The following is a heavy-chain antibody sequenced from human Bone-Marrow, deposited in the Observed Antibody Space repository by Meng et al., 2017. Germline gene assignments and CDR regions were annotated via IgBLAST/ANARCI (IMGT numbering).Heavy chain of an antibody. CDR2: ISSSNYI. V-gene: IGHV3-21*01. CDR3: AREGYCSNGVCYGVRYFYGMDV. J-gene: IGHJ6*02. CDR1: GLGLTSHT. Sequence: GGSLRLSCAASGLGLTSHTMNWVRLAPGKGLEWVSSISSSNYIYYADSVKGRFRISRDNARNSLYLQMDSLRAEDTAVYYCAREGYCSNGVCYGVRYFYGMDVWGQGTTVTVSS. D-gene: IGHD2-8*01.